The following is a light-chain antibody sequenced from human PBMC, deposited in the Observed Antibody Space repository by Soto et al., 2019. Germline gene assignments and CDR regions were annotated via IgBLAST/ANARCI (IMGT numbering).Light chain of an antibody. CDR1: QSIVTY. Sequence: DIQMTQSPSSLSASVGDRVTITCRASQSIVTYLNWYLQKPGKAPKLLIYAASNLQSGVPSRFSGSGSGTDFTLTISSLQPEDFGTYYCQQLHSYPITFGQGTRLEIK. CDR2: AAS. J-gene: IGKJ5*01. CDR3: QQLHSYPIT. V-gene: IGKV1-39*01.